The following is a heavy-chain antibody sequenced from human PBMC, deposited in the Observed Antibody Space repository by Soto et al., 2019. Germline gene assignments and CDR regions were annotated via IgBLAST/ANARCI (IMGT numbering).Heavy chain of an antibody. V-gene: IGHV5-51*01. D-gene: IGHD6-13*01. CDR3: ARRAIAAAGIYYFDY. CDR2: IYPGDSDT. J-gene: IGHJ4*02. CDR1: GYSFTSYW. Sequence: GESLKISCKGSGYSFTSYWIGWVRQMPGKGLEWMGIIYPGDSDTRYSPSFQGQVTISADKPISTAYLQWSSLKASDTAMYYCARRAIAAAGIYYFDYWGQGTLVTVSS.